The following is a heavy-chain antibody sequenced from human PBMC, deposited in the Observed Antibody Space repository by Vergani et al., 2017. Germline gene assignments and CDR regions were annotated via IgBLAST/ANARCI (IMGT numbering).Heavy chain of an antibody. CDR1: GGSFSGYY. J-gene: IGHJ3*02. CDR3: ARGGGNADDAFDI. Sequence: QVQPQQWGAGLLKPSETLSLTCAVYGGSFSGYYWSWIRQPPGKGLEWIGEINHSGSTNYNPSLKSRVTISVDTSKNQFSLKLSSVTAADTAVYYCARGGGNADDAFDIWGQGTMVTVSS. D-gene: IGHD4-23*01. V-gene: IGHV4-34*01. CDR2: INHSGST.